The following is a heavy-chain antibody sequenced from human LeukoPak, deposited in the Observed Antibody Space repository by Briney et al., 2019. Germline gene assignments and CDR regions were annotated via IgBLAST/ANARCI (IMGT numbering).Heavy chain of an antibody. CDR2: ISSSSSYI. J-gene: IGHJ4*02. CDR3: ARDPSYSSSWDLFDY. D-gene: IGHD6-13*01. Sequence: GGSLRHSCAASGFTFSSYSMNWVRQAPAKGLEWVSSISSSSSYIYYADSVKGRFTISRDNAKNSLYLQMNSLRAEDTAVYYCARDPSYSSSWDLFDYWGQGTLVTVSS. CDR1: GFTFSSYS. V-gene: IGHV3-21*01.